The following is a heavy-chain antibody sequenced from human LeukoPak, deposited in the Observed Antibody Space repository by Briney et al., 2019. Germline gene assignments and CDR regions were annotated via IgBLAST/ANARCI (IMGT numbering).Heavy chain of an antibody. CDR3: ARDSSGYQDFDY. CDR1: GGSISSSSYY. D-gene: IGHD3-22*01. V-gene: IGHV4-39*02. CDR2: IYYSGST. J-gene: IGHJ4*02. Sequence: SETLSLTCTVSGGSISSSSYYWGWIRQPPGKGLEWIGSIYYSGSTYYNPSLKSRVTISVDTSRNQFSLKLSSVTAADTAVYYCARDSSGYQDFDYWGQGTLVTVSS.